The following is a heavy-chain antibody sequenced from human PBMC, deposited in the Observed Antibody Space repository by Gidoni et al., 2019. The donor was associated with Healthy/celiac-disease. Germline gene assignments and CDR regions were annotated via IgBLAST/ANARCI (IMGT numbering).Heavy chain of an antibody. CDR1: GFNFSSYG. Sequence: QVQLVESGGGVVQPGRSLRLTWPASGFNFSSYGMHWVRQAPGKGLGWVAVIWYDGSKKYYADSVKGRFTISRDNSKNTLYLQMNSLRAEDTAVYYCARDSITTNYYYYGMDVWGQGTTVTVSS. CDR2: IWYDGSKK. CDR3: ARDSITTNYYYYGMDV. D-gene: IGHD3-16*01. V-gene: IGHV3-33*01. J-gene: IGHJ6*02.